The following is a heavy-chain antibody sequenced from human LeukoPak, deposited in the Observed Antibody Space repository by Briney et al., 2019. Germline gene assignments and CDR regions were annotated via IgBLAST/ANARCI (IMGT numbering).Heavy chain of an antibody. Sequence: GGSLRLSCAASGFTFSSYSMNWVRQAPGKGLEWVSSISSSSSYIYYADSVKGRFTISRDNAKNSLYLQMNSLRAEDTAVYYCARVIAVAGTSDQWGQGTMATVSS. CDR1: GFTFSSYS. D-gene: IGHD6-19*01. CDR2: ISSSSSYI. V-gene: IGHV3-21*01. J-gene: IGHJ3*01. CDR3: ARVIAVAGTSDQ.